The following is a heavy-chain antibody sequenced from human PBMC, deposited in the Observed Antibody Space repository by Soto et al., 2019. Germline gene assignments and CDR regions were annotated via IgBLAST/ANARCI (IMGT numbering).Heavy chain of an antibody. J-gene: IGHJ4*02. CDR3: AREGSSSWYSFDY. CDR2: ISSSTSTI. CDR1: GFTFSSYS. D-gene: IGHD6-13*01. V-gene: IGHV3-48*01. Sequence: EVQLVESGGGLVQPGGSLRLSCAASGFTFSSYSMNWVRQAPGKGLEWVSYISSSTSTIYYADSVKGRFTISRDNAKNSLYLQMNSLRAEDTVVDYCAREGSSSWYSFDYWGQGALVTVSS.